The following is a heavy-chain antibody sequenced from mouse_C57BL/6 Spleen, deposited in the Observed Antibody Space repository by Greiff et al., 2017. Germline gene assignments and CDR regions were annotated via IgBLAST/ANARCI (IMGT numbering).Heavy chain of an antibody. CDR2: IYPGSGST. J-gene: IGHJ1*03. V-gene: IGHV1-55*01. Sequence: QVQLQQPGAELVKPGASVKMSCKASGYTFTSYWITWVKQRPGQGLEWIGDIYPGSGSTNYNEKFKSKATLTVATSSSTAYMQLSSLTSEDAAVYYCARSLGYFDVWGTGTTVTVSS. CDR3: ARSLGYFDV. CDR1: GYTFTSYW.